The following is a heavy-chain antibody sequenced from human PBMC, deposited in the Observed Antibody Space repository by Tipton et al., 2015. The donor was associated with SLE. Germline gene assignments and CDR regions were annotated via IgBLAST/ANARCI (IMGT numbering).Heavy chain of an antibody. D-gene: IGHD2-2*02. CDR2: INTDGSST. J-gene: IGHJ6*03. CDR1: GFTFSSYW. V-gene: IGHV3-74*01. CDR3: ARGRVVPAAISDYYYYMDV. Sequence: SLRLSCAAAASGFTFSSYWMHWVRQAPGKGLVWVSRINTDGSSTSYADSVKGRFTISRDNAKNTLYLQMNSLRAEDTAVYYCARGRVVPAAISDYYYYMDVWGKGTTVTVSS.